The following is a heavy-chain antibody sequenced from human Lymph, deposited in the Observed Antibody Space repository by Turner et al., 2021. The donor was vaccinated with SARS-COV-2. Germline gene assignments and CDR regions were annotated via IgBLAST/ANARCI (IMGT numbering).Heavy chain of an antibody. Sequence: EVQLLESGGGLVQPWGSLRLSCAASGFTFSSYAMRWVRQAPGRGLEWVSTISSSGGSTYYADSVKGRFTISRDNSKNTLYLQMSSLRAEDTAVYYCAKDPNWYVLSAVDYWGQGTLVTVSS. CDR1: GFTFSSYA. V-gene: IGHV3-23*01. CDR2: ISSSGGST. CDR3: AKDPNWYVLSAVDY. J-gene: IGHJ4*02. D-gene: IGHD1-1*01.